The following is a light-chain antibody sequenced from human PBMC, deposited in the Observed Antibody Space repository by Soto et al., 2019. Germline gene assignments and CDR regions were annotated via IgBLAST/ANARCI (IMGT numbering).Light chain of an antibody. V-gene: IGLV3-1*01. Sequence: SYELTQPPSESVSPGQTASITCSGDKLGDKYACWYQQKPGQSPVLVIYQDSKRPSGIPERFSGSNSGNTATLTISGTQAMDEADYYCQAWDSSTAVFGTGTQLTVL. J-gene: IGLJ1*01. CDR3: QAWDSSTAV. CDR2: QDS. CDR1: KLGDKY.